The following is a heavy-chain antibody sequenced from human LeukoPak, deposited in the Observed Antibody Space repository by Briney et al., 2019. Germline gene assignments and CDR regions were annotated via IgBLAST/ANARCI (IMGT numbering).Heavy chain of an antibody. Sequence: ASVKVSCKASGYTFTGHYIHWVRQAPGQGLEWMGWIHPNTGGTKYAQKFQGRVTMTSDTSSTTAYMELSSLRSADTAVYYCASEYKYDSSGANDFDIWGQGTMVTVSS. J-gene: IGHJ3*02. CDR3: ASEYKYDSSGANDFDI. CDR1: GYTFTGHY. CDR2: IHPNTGGT. D-gene: IGHD3-22*01. V-gene: IGHV1-2*02.